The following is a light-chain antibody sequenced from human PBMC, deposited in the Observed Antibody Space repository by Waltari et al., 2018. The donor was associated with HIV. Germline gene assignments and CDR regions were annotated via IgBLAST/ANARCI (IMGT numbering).Light chain of an antibody. Sequence: VLTHPPPSLSCSPGERATPSCRANQSVSDFLAWYRQTPGQPPRLLIYDASTRATGTPARFSGSGSGTDFTLTISSLEPEDFAVYYCQQRSHWPLTFGGGTKVEMK. J-gene: IGKJ4*01. CDR1: QSVSDF. CDR3: QQRSHWPLT. CDR2: DAS. V-gene: IGKV3-11*01.